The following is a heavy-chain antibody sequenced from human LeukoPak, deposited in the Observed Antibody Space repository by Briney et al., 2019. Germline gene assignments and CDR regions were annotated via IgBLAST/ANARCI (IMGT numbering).Heavy chain of an antibody. Sequence: GGSLRLSCAASGFTFSSYWMNWVRQAPGKELVWVSRIASDGSSTTYADSVKGRFSISRDNAKNTLYLQMNSLRVEDTAVYYCARGRPHGNDYWGQGTLVTVSS. CDR3: ARGRPHGNDY. D-gene: IGHD4-23*01. J-gene: IGHJ4*02. CDR2: IASDGSST. V-gene: IGHV3-74*01. CDR1: GFTFSSYW.